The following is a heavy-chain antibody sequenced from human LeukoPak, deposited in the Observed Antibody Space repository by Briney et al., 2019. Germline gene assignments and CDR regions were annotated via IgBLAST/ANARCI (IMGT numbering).Heavy chain of an antibody. CDR3: TTDPSGWYFRWFDP. Sequence: GGSLRLSCAASGFTFSNAWMSWVRQAPGKGLEWVGRIKSKTDGGTTDYAAPVKGRFTISRDDSKNTLYLQMNSLKTEDTAVYYCTTDPSGWYFRWFDPWGQGTLVTVSS. CDR1: GFTFSNAW. J-gene: IGHJ5*02. CDR2: IKSKTDGGTT. D-gene: IGHD6-19*01. V-gene: IGHV3-15*01.